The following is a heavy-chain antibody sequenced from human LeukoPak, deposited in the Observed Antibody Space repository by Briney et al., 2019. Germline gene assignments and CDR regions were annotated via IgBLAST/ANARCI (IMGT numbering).Heavy chain of an antibody. Sequence: GGSLRLSCAASGFTFSSYGMHWVRQAPGKGLEWVAVIWFDGSNKCYADSVKGRFTISRDNSKNTLYLQMNSLRAEDTAVYYCAKDFEDALDIWGQGTMVTVSS. CDR1: GFTFSSYG. J-gene: IGHJ3*02. V-gene: IGHV3-33*06. CDR2: IWFDGSNK. CDR3: AKDFEDALDI.